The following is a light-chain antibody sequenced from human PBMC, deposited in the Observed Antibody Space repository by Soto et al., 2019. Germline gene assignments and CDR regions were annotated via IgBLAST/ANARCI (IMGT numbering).Light chain of an antibody. CDR3: QQYGSSPPWT. CDR1: QSVSSSY. CDR2: GAS. V-gene: IGKV3-20*01. J-gene: IGKJ1*01. Sequence: EIVLTQSPGTLSLSPGERATLSCRASQSVSSSYLAWYQQKPGQAPRLLIYGASSRATGIPDRFSGSGSGTDFTLTISILEPEDFAVYYCQQYGSSPPWTFGQGTKVELK.